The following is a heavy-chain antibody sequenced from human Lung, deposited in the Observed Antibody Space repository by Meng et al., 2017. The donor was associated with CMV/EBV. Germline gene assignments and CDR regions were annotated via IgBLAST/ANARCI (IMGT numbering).Heavy chain of an antibody. V-gene: IGHV1-18*01. D-gene: IGHD3-22*01. Sequence: SXXVSXKASGYTFSSYGISWVRQAPGQGLEWMGWIGGYDGRTNYRQKFKGRVTVTRDTSTSTAYMEVRSLGSDDTAVYYCARDFYEYDNSGYYDDTFDIWGQGXMVTVSS. CDR1: GYTFSSYG. J-gene: IGHJ3*02. CDR3: ARDFYEYDNSGYYDDTFDI. CDR2: IGGYDGRT.